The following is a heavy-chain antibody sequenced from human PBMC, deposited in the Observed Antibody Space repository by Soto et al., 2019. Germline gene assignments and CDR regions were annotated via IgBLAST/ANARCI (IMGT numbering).Heavy chain of an antibody. V-gene: IGHV3-48*02. J-gene: IGHJ6*02. Sequence: ESGGGLVQPGGSLRLSCAASGFTLSSYSLNWVRQAPGKGLELISHISRSSITTIYYADSVKGRFTISRDNAKNSLYLQMNSLRDEDTAVYYCARDRLGYSYGNSMDVWGQGTTVTVSS. D-gene: IGHD5-18*01. CDR2: ISRSSITTI. CDR1: GFTLSSYS. CDR3: ARDRLGYSYGNSMDV.